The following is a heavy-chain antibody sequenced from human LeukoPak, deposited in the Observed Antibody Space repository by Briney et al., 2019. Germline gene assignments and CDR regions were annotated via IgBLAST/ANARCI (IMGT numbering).Heavy chain of an antibody. CDR3: ARAAGTTYYYYGMDV. Sequence: GASVKVSCKASGYTFTGYYMHWVRQAPGQGLEWMGWINPNSGGTNYAQKFQGRVTMTRDTSISTAYMELSRLRSDDTAVYYCARAAGTTYYYYGMDVWGQGTTVTVSS. CDR1: GYTFTGYY. J-gene: IGHJ6*02. V-gene: IGHV1-2*02. CDR2: INPNSGGT. D-gene: IGHD1/OR15-1a*01.